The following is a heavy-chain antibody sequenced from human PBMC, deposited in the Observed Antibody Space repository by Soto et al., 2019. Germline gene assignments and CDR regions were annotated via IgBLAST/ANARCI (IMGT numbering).Heavy chain of an antibody. CDR3: ARDTHSAGGWFDT. J-gene: IGHJ5*02. V-gene: IGHV1-69*17. Sequence: QVQLVQSGAEVKKPGSSVKVSCKASGGTSRSLSITWVRQAPGQGLEWMGGITPLFGIPNYPQKFQGRLTITAEKSTVTAYLELSSLRSEDTAVYYCARDTHSAGGWFDTWGRGTLVTVSS. D-gene: IGHD2-15*01. CDR2: ITPLFGIP. CDR1: GGTSRSLS.